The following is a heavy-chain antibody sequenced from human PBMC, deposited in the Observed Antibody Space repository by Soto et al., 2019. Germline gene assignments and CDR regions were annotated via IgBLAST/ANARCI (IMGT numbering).Heavy chain of an antibody. CDR1: GFMFGSYW. D-gene: IGHD4-17*01. CDR3: ARVRATDYEIDY. J-gene: IGHJ4*02. V-gene: IGHV3-7*03. Sequence: GGSLRLSCTASGFMFGSYWMTWVRHVPGKGLQWVANIKRDGSEKYYVDFVKGRFTISRDNADNSVFLDMDNLRVDDTATYYCARVRATDYEIDYWGQGALVTVSS. CDR2: IKRDGSEK.